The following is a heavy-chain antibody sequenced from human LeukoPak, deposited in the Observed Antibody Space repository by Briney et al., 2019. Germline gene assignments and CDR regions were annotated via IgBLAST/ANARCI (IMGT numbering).Heavy chain of an antibody. D-gene: IGHD1-26*01. V-gene: IGHV4-4*07. CDR1: GGSISGYY. CDR3: ARDRARIVGAQGRYYFDY. Sequence: PSETLSLTCTVPGGSISGYYWSWIRQPAGKGLEWIGRIDNSGRTNYNPSLQSRVTMSVESSKKQFYLHLSSVTAADTAVYYCARDRARIVGAQGRYYFDYWGQGTLVTVSS. CDR2: IDNSGRT. J-gene: IGHJ4*02.